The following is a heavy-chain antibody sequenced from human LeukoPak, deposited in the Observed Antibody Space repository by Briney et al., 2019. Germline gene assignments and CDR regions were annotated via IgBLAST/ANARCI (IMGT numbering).Heavy chain of an antibody. V-gene: IGHV3-48*03. Sequence: GGSLRLSCAASGFTFSSYEMNWVRQAPGKGLEWVSYISSSGSTIYYADSVKGRFTISRDDAKNSLYLQMNSLRAEDTAVYYCARGGEEYSSSWRGWFDPWGQGTLVTVSS. CDR2: ISSSGSTI. CDR3: ARGGEEYSSSWRGWFDP. J-gene: IGHJ5*02. D-gene: IGHD6-13*01. CDR1: GFTFSSYE.